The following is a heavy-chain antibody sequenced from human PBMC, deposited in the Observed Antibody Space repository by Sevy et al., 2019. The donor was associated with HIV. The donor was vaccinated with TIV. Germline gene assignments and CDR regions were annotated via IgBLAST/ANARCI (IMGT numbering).Heavy chain of an antibody. CDR3: VRDKEVGASILDA. D-gene: IGHD1-26*01. CDR2: IKQDGSEA. V-gene: IGHV3-7*03. CDR1: GFNFRNFW. Sequence: GGSLRLSCVASGFNFRNFWMSWVRQAPGKGLECVADIKQDGSEAYYVDSVKGRFTIFGDNAKNSLYLQMNSLRDEDTAMYFCVRDKEVGASILDAWGQGTPVTVSS. J-gene: IGHJ5*02.